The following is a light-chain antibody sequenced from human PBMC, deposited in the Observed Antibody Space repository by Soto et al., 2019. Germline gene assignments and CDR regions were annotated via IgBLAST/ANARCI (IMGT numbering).Light chain of an antibody. CDR1: SGHSSYI. CDR3: ETWDSNPRV. CDR2: LEGSGSY. J-gene: IGLJ2*01. Sequence: QPVLTQSSSASASLGSSVKLTCTLSSGHSSYIIAWHQQKPGKAPRYLMKLEGSGSYNKGSGVPDRFSGSSSGADRYLTISNLQFEDEADYYCETWDSNPRVFGGGTKLTV. V-gene: IGLV4-60*02.